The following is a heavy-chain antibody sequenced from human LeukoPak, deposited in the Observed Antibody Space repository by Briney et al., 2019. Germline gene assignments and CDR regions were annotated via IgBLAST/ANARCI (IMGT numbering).Heavy chain of an antibody. V-gene: IGHV1-69*13. CDR3: ATGTDYGDYHLAH. CDR2: IIPIFGTA. D-gene: IGHD4-17*01. Sequence: GASVKVSCKASGYTFTTYGITWVRQAPGQGLEWMGGIIPIFGTANYAQKFQGRVTITADESTSTAYMELSSLRSEDTAVYYCATGTDYGDYHLAHWGQGTLVTVSS. CDR1: GYTFTTYG. J-gene: IGHJ4*02.